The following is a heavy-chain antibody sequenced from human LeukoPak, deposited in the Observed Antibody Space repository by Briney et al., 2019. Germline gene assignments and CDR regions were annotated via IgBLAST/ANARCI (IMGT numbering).Heavy chain of an antibody. CDR1: VFTFISYA. CDR2: ISHDGSNE. D-gene: IGHD4-17*01. Sequence: GALRLSCAASVFTFISYAMHRVRQAPGKGLEWVAVISHDGSNEYYADSAKGRFAISRDNSHNTLYLQMNSLRAEDTAVYYCARDKTNNGDYYNWFDPWGQGTLVTVSS. V-gene: IGHV3-30*09. J-gene: IGHJ5*02. CDR3: ARDKTNNGDYYNWFDP.